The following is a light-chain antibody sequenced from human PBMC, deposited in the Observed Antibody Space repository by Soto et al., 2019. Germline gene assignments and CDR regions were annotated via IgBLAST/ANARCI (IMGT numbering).Light chain of an antibody. J-gene: IGLJ1*01. CDR3: SSYSSRSTLEV. Sequence: QSALTQPASVSGSPGQSITISCTGTSSDVGGYNYVSWYQQHPGKAPKLMIYEVSNRPSGVSNRFSGSKSGNTASLTISGLQEEDEADYYCSSYSSRSTLEVFATVNKVTVL. V-gene: IGLV2-14*01. CDR1: SSDVGGYNY. CDR2: EVS.